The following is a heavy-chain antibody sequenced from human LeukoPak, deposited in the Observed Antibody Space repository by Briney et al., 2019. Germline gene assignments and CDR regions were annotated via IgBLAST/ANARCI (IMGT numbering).Heavy chain of an antibody. D-gene: IGHD3-10*01. V-gene: IGHV4-30-2*01. J-gene: IGHJ5*02. Sequence: SQTLSLTCAVSGRSISSGGYSWSWIRQPPGKGLEWIGYIYHSGSTYYNPSLKSRVTISVDRSKNQFSLKLSSVTTADTAVYYCARSLWFGSNWFDPWGQGTLVTVSS. CDR2: IYHSGST. CDR1: GRSISSGGYS. CDR3: ARSLWFGSNWFDP.